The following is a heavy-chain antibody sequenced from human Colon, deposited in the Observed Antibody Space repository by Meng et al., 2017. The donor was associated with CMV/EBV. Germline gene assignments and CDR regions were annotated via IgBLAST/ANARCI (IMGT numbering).Heavy chain of an antibody. CDR3: TRDRLEGDFSGPGF. V-gene: IGHV3-21*01. CDR2: IGSSGGGI. J-gene: IGHJ4*02. Sequence: GESLKISCAASGFSFSRYSMNWLRQAPGKGLEWVSSIGSSGGGIYYPDSVKGRFTISRDNARNALYLEMSSLRAEDSAVYYCTRDRLEGDFSGPGFWGQGTLVT. D-gene: IGHD3-16*02. CDR1: GFSFSRYS.